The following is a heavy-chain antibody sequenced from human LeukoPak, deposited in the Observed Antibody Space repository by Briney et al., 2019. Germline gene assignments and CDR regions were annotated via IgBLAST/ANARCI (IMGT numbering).Heavy chain of an antibody. D-gene: IGHD3-9*01. Sequence: GGSLRLSCAASGFTLSTKYMSWVRQAPGKGLEWVSLFYSGGSTYYADSVTGRFTISRDNSKSTLYLQMNNLRADDTAVYYCARFGDWLFTYFDYWGQGTLVTVSS. CDR1: GFTLSTKY. CDR2: FYSGGST. J-gene: IGHJ4*02. CDR3: ARFGDWLFTYFDY. V-gene: IGHV3-66*01.